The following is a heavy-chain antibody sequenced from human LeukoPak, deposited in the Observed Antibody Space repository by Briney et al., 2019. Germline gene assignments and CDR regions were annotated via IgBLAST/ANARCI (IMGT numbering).Heavy chain of an antibody. CDR1: SDSINRDS. CDR3: ARAGGGRLDY. V-gene: IGHV4-59*01. CDR2: IYYSGST. D-gene: IGHD2-15*01. J-gene: IGHJ4*02. Sequence: SETLSLICTVSSDSINRDSWSWIRQPPGEGLEWIGYIYYSGSTNYNPSLKSRVTISVDTSKNQFSLKLSSVTAADTAVYYCARAGGGRLDYWGQGTLVTVSS.